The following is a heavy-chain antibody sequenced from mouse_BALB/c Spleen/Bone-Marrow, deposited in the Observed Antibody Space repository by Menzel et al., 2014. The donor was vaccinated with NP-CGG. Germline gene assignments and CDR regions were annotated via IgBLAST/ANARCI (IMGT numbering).Heavy chain of an antibody. J-gene: IGHJ2*01. CDR2: INPSTGYT. Sequence: VKLVESGAELAKPGASVKMSCKASGYTFTNYWMHWVKQRPGQGLEWIGYINPSTGYTEYNQKFKDKATLTADKSSSTAYMQLSSLTSEDSAVYYCARIYYYGGDYGGPGTTLTVSS. CDR3: ARIYYYGGDY. CDR1: GYTFTNYW. V-gene: IGHV1-7*01. D-gene: IGHD1-1*01.